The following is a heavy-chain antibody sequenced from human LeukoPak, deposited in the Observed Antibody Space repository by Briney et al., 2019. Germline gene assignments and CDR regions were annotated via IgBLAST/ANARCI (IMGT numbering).Heavy chain of an antibody. CDR1: GFTFSSYA. D-gene: IGHD3-22*01. CDR2: ISYDGSNE. V-gene: IGHV3-30*04. CDR3: AKDRHYQSNVLDY. J-gene: IGHJ4*02. Sequence: GGSLRLSCAASGFTFSSYALHWVRQAPGKGLEWVALISYDGSNEYCADSVKGRFTISRDNSKSTVYLQMNSLTTEDTAVYYCAKDRHYQSNVLDYWGQGTLVTVSS.